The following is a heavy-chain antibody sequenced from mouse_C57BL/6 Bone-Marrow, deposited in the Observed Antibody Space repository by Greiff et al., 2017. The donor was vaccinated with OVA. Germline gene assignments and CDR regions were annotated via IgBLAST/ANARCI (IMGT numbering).Heavy chain of an antibody. J-gene: IGHJ3*01. CDR1: GFTFSDFY. Sequence: EVMLVESGGGLVQSGRSLRLSCATSGFTFSDFYMEWVRQAPGKGLEWIAASRNKANDYTTEYSASVKGRFIVSRDTSQSILYLQMNALRAEDTAIYYCARDAGQLRPRFAYWGQGTLVTVSA. V-gene: IGHV7-1*01. CDR3: ARDAGQLRPRFAY. CDR2: SRNKANDYTT. D-gene: IGHD3-2*02.